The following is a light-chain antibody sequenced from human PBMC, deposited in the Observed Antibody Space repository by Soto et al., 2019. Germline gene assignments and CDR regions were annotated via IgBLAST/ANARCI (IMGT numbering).Light chain of an antibody. CDR3: AAWDDSLNAPV. CDR2: SNN. CDR1: SSNIGSNT. J-gene: IGLJ2*01. Sequence: QSVLTQPPSASGTPGQRVTISCSGSSSNIGSNTVNWYQQLPGTAPNLLIYSNNQQPSGVPDRFSGAKSGTSASLAISWLQYADEADYYCAAWDDSLNAPVFGGGTKLTVL. V-gene: IGLV1-44*01.